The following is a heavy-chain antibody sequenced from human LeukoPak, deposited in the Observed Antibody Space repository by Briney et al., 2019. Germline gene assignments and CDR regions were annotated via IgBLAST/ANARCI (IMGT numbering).Heavy chain of an antibody. CDR3: ARGQTLVGALHF. D-gene: IGHD1-26*01. CDR2: ISYNGSP. V-gene: IGHV4-59*01. CDR1: GGSISSYY. J-gene: IGHJ4*02. Sequence: SETLSLTCTASGGSISSYYWTWIRQPPGKGLDWIGYISYNGSPNYNPALQSRVTISVDTSKNQFSLSLSSVTAADTAVYYCARGQTLVGALHFWGQGTLVTVSS.